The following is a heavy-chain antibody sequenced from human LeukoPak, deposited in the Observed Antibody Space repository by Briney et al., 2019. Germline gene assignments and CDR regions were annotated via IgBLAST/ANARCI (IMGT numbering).Heavy chain of an antibody. Sequence: ASVKVCCKASGSTFTGYYMHWVRQAPGQGLEWMGWINPNSGGTNYAQKFQGRVTMTRDTSISTAYMELSRVRSDDTAVYYCARDHTIGDYGVGFDYWGQGTLVTVSS. D-gene: IGHD4-17*01. CDR1: GSTFTGYY. CDR3: ARDHTIGDYGVGFDY. J-gene: IGHJ4*02. V-gene: IGHV1-2*02. CDR2: INPNSGGT.